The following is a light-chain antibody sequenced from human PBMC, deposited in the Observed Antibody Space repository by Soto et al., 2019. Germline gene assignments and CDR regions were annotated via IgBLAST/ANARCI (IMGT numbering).Light chain of an antibody. CDR1: SGHSSYA. CDR2: VNSDGSH. CDR3: QTWGSGIHV. V-gene: IGLV4-69*01. Sequence: QPVLTQSPSASASLGASVRLTCTQSSGHSSYAIAWHQQQPERGPRFLMKVNSDGSHTKGDGIPDRFSGSSSGTERYLIISSLQSEDEADYYCQTWGSGIHVFGTGTKLTVL. J-gene: IGLJ1*01.